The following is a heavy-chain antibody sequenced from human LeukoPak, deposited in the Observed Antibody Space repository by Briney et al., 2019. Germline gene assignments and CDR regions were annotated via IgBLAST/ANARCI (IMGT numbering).Heavy chain of an antibody. CDR1: GFTFSSYW. J-gene: IGHJ4*02. CDR2: INSDGSSL. CDR3: AGEPGSHAGAVPAY. D-gene: IGHD1-26*01. Sequence: GGSLRLACAASGFTFSSYWMHWVRQGPGKGLVWVSRINSDGSSLTYAASVEGRFTISRDDAKNTLYLQMNSLRAEDTAVYYCAGEPGSHAGAVPAYWGQGALVTVSS. V-gene: IGHV3-74*01.